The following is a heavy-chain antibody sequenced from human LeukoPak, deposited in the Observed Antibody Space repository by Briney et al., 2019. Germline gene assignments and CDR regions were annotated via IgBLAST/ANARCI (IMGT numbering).Heavy chain of an antibody. D-gene: IGHD6-19*01. V-gene: IGHV3-23*01. Sequence: GGSLRRSCAASGFTFSSYAMSWVRQAPGKGLEWVSAISGSGGSTYYADSVKGRFTISRDNSKNTLYLQMNSLRAEETVVYYCAKDRSSGLIIQDFDYWGQGTLVTVSS. CDR2: ISGSGGST. CDR3: AKDRSSGLIIQDFDY. J-gene: IGHJ4*02. CDR1: GFTFSSYA.